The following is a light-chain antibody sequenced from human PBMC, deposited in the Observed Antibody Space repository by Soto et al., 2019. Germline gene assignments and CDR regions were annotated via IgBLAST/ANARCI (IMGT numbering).Light chain of an antibody. Sequence: SYELTQQPSVSVSPGQTASITCSGDKLGEKLAYWFQQKPGQSPVLVIYEDTKRPSGIPERFSGSNSGNTATLTISGTQAMDEADYYCQAWDASAYVFGTGTKLTVL. CDR2: EDT. J-gene: IGLJ1*01. CDR3: QAWDASAYV. V-gene: IGLV3-1*01. CDR1: KLGEKL.